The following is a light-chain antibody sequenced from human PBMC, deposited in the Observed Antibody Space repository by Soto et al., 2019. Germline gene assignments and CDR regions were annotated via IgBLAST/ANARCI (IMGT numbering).Light chain of an antibody. V-gene: IGKV3D-11*01. Sequence: EIVLTQSPATLSLSPGERATLSCRASQDINTYLAWYQQKPGQAPRLLIYDASNRSKGIPARFSGSGPGTDFTLTISRLEPEDFAVYYCQQRSNSPITFGQGTRLEIK. CDR2: DAS. J-gene: IGKJ5*01. CDR1: QDINTY. CDR3: QQRSNSPIT.